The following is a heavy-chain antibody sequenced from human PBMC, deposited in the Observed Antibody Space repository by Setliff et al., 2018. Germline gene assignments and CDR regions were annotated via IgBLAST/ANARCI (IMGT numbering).Heavy chain of an antibody. CDR3: ARTPPNRGLSNGWYVDY. D-gene: IGHD6-19*01. CDR2: ISAYDGNT. V-gene: IGHV1-18*04. Sequence: ASVKVSCKASGYTLSKYYMHWVRQAPGQGLEWMAWISAYDGNTKYTLKLQGRVTLTTDTPTTTAYMALRGLRSDDTAVYYCARTPPNRGLSNGWYVDYWGQGALVTVSS. CDR1: GYTLSKYY. J-gene: IGHJ4*02.